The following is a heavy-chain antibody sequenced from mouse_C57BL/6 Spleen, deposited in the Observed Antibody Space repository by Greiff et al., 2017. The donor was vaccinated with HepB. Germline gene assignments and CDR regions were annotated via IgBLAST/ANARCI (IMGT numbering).Heavy chain of an antibody. D-gene: IGHD6-1*01. V-gene: IGHV14-1*01. CDR1: GFNIKDYY. CDR2: IDPEDGDT. Sequence: EVQLQQSGAELVRPGASVKLSCTASGFNIKDYYMHWVKQRPEQGLEWIGRIDPEDGDTEYAPKFQGKATMTSDTSYNTAYLQLSSLTSEDTAVYCCTPSHTWFADWGQGTLVTVSA. CDR3: TPSHTWFAD. J-gene: IGHJ3*01.